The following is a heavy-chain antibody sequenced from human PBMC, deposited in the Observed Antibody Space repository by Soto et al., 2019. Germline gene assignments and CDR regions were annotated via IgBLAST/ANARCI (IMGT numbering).Heavy chain of an antibody. D-gene: IGHD5-12*01. CDR1: GGSISTNFY. V-gene: IGHV4-39*01. CDR2: IHRGGST. J-gene: IGHJ6*02. Sequence: QLQLQQSGPGLVRPSETLSLTCTVVGGSISTNFYWAWVRQPPGQGLKYMASIHRGGSTHYNPSLQSRVTISLDPSKHQFSLQLRAVTAADTAVYKCARHRQWLFGVEFWGRGTTVSVS. CDR3: ARHRQWLFGVEF.